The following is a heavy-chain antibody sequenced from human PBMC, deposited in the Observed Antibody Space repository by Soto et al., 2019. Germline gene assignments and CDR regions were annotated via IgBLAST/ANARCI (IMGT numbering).Heavy chain of an antibody. CDR2: IIPIFGTA. CDR1: GGTFSSYA. J-gene: IGHJ6*02. V-gene: IGHV1-69*01. CDR3: AREPLQLWLPRGYYYYGMDV. Sequence: QVQLVQSGAEVKKPGSSVKVSCKASGGTFSSYAISWVRQAPGQGLEWMGGIIPIFGTANYAQKFQGRVTITADESTSTAYMELSSLRSEDTAVYYCAREPLQLWLPRGYYYYGMDVWGQGTTVTVSS. D-gene: IGHD5-18*01.